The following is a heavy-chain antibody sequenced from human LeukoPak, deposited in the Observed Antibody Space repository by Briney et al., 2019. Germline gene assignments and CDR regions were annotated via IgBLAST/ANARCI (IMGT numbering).Heavy chain of an antibody. CDR3: ARERTYGSGSLGFDY. V-gene: IGHV4-59*12. CDR2: IYYSGST. CDR1: GGSISSYY. Sequence: SETLSLTCTVSGGSISSYYWSWIRQPPGKGLEWIGYIYYSGSTNYNPSLKSRVTISVDTSKNQFSLKLSSVTAADTAVYYCARERTYGSGSLGFDYWGQGTLVTVSS. J-gene: IGHJ4*02. D-gene: IGHD3-10*01.